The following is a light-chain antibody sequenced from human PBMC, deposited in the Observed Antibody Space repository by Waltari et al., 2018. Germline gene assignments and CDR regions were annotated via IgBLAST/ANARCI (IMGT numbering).Light chain of an antibody. CDR2: AAS. J-gene: IGKJ1*01. Sequence: DIEMTQSPSSLSASVGDRVTITCRASQSIGGNLNWYQQTPGRAPKVLIYAASSVQSGVPSRFSGRGSGTDFTLTTSSLQPEDFATYYCQQSYSTPWTFGQGTKVEIK. V-gene: IGKV1-39*01. CDR3: QQSYSTPWT. CDR1: QSIGGN.